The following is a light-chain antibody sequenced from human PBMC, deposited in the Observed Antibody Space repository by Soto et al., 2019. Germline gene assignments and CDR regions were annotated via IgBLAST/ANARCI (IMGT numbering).Light chain of an antibody. CDR3: SSFTATGTVM. Sequence: QSVLTQPASVSGSPGQSFTISCTGTSSDVGAYHSVSWYQQHPGKAPKLIIFDVSNRPSGVSDRFSGSKSGNTASLTISGLQAEDEADYYCSSFTATGTVMFGGGTKLTV. CDR1: SSDVGAYHS. J-gene: IGLJ3*02. CDR2: DVS. V-gene: IGLV2-14*03.